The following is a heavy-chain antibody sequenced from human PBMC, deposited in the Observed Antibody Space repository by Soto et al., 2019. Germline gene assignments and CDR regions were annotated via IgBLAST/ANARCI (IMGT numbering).Heavy chain of an antibody. CDR3: ARGSGWELTLGIAVDKFDY. V-gene: IGHV3-48*02. CDR1: GFTFSSYS. Sequence: GGSLRLSCAASGFTFSSYSMNWVRQAPGKGLEWVSYISSSSSTIYYADSVKGRFTISRDNAKNSLYLQMNSLRDEDTAVYYCARGSGWELTLGIAVDKFDYWGQGTLVTVSS. CDR2: ISSSSSTI. D-gene: IGHD6-19*01. J-gene: IGHJ4*02.